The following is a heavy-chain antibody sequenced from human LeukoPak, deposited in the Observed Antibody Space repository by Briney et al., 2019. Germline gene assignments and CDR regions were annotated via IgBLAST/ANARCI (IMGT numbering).Heavy chain of an antibody. V-gene: IGHV1-18*01. CDR2: ISAYNGNT. CDR1: GYTFTSYG. J-gene: IGHJ3*02. D-gene: IGHD6-19*01. Sequence: GASVKVSCKASGYTFTSYGISWVRQAPGQGLEWMGWISAYNGNTNYAQKLQGRVTMTTDTSTSTAYMELRSLRSDDTAVYYCASPPALGHNSSGWGGTEKDAFDIWGQGTMVTVSS. CDR3: ASPPALGHNSSGWGGTEKDAFDI.